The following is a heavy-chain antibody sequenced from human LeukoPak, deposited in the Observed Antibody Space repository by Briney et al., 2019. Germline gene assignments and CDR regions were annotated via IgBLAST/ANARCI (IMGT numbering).Heavy chain of an antibody. D-gene: IGHD7-27*01. CDR2: IYHSGST. J-gene: IGHJ4*02. CDR3: AREGPTWGRIQYYFDY. V-gene: IGHV4-38-2*02. CDR1: GYSISSGYY. Sequence: PSETLSLTCTVSGYSISSGYYWGWTRQPPGKGLEWIGSIYHSGSTYYNPSLKSRVTISVDTSKNQFSLKLSSVTAADTAVYYCAREGPTWGRIQYYFDYWGQGTLVTVSS.